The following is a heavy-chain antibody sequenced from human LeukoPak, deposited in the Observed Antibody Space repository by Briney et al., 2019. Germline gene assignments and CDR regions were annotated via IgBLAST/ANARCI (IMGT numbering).Heavy chain of an antibody. CDR1: GGSFSGYY. V-gene: IGHV4-34*01. CDR3: ARAYSDYLDY. D-gene: IGHD4-11*01. Sequence: SETLSLTCGVYGGSFSGYYWSWIRQPPGKGLEWIGEINPRGSTNYNPSLKSRVTLSADTSKNQFSLTLNSVTAADTAVYYCARAYSDYLDYWGQGTLVTVSS. J-gene: IGHJ4*02. CDR2: INPRGST.